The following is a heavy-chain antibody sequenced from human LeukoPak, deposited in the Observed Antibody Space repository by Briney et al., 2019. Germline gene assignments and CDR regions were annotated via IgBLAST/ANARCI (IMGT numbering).Heavy chain of an antibody. V-gene: IGHV3-73*01. Sequence: GGSLKLSCAASGFTFSDSAVHWVRQASGKGLEWVGRIRRKAKSYATAYAASVKGRFTISRDDSETTAYLQMNSLKTEDTAVYYCTHYYDGSGYYGAFDSWGQGTMVTVSS. CDR3: THYYDGSGYYGAFDS. D-gene: IGHD3-22*01. J-gene: IGHJ3*02. CDR2: IRRKAKSYAT. CDR1: GFTFSDSA.